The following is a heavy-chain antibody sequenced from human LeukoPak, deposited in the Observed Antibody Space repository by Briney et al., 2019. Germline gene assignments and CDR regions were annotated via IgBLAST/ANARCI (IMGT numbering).Heavy chain of an antibody. Sequence: PGGSLRLSCAASGFTFDDYGMSWVRQAPGKGLEWVSGTNWNGGSTGYADSVKGRFTISRDNAKNSLYLQMNSLRAEDTALYYCARATHYYESSGYDYWGQGTLVTVSS. CDR3: ARATHYYESSGYDY. CDR2: TNWNGGST. D-gene: IGHD3-22*01. J-gene: IGHJ4*02. CDR1: GFTFDDYG. V-gene: IGHV3-20*04.